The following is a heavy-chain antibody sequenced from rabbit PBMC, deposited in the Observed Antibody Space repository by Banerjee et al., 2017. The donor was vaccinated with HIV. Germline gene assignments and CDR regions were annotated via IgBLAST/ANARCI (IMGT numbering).Heavy chain of an antibody. CDR2: IYTGSSGST. CDR3: ARLWADTRGNLNL. V-gene: IGHV1S40*01. CDR1: GFSFSSIYY. Sequence: QSLEESGGDLVKPGASLTLTCTASGFSFSSIYYMCWVRQAPGKGLEWIACIYTGSSGSTYYASWAKGRFTISRASSTTVTLQMTSLTAADTATYFCARLWADTRGNLNLWGQGTLVTVS. J-gene: IGHJ4*01. D-gene: IGHD3-1*01.